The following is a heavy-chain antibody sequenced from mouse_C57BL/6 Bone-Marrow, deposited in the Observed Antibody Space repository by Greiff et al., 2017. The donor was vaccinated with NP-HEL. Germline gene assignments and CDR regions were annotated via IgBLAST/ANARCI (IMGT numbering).Heavy chain of an antibody. V-gene: IGHV8-12*01. CDR2: IYWDDAK. J-gene: IGHJ1*03. D-gene: IGHD2-10*02. CDR1: GFSLSTSGMG. CDR3: ARVWLWYFDV. Sequence: QVTLKESGPGILQSSPTLSLSCSFSGFSLSTSGMGVSWIRQPSGQGLEWLAHIYWDDAKRYNPSLKSRLTISKDTSRNQVFLKITSLDTADTATYYCARVWLWYFDVWGTGTTVTVSS.